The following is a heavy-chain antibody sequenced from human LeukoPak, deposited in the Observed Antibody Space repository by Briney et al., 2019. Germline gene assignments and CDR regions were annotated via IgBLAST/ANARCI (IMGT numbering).Heavy chain of an antibody. Sequence: PSETLSLTCTVSGGSISSYYWSWIRQPPGKGLEWIGYIYYSGSTNYNPSLKSRVTISVDTSKNQFSLKLSSVTAADTAVYYCARHRTDCYGSGVYYYYYGMDVWGQGTTVTVSS. D-gene: IGHD3-10*01. CDR1: GGSISSYY. V-gene: IGHV4-59*08. CDR3: ARHRTDCYGSGVYYYYYGMDV. J-gene: IGHJ6*02. CDR2: IYYSGST.